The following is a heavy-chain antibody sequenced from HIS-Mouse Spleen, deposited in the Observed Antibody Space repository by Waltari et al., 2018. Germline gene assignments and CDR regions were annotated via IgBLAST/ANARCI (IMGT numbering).Heavy chain of an antibody. V-gene: IGHV4-39*07. CDR2: IYYSGST. Sequence: QLQLQESGPGLVKPSETLSLTRTVSGRSISSSSYYWGWIRQPPGKGLEWIGSIYYSGSTYYNPSLKGRVTISVDTSKNQFSLKLSSVTAADTAVYYCAREIPYSSSWYDWYFDLWGRGTLVTVSS. CDR1: GRSISSSSYY. J-gene: IGHJ2*01. CDR3: AREIPYSSSWYDWYFDL. D-gene: IGHD6-13*01.